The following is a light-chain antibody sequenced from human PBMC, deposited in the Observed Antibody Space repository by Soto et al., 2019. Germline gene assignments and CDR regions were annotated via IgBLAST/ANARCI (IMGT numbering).Light chain of an antibody. CDR3: SSYTTIDTYV. Sequence: QSALTQPASVSGSPGQSITISCTGTSSDVGGYNYVSWFQQYPGKAPKLMIYDVSTRPSGVSNRFSGSKSGNTASLTISGLQAEDEADYYCSSYTTIDTYVFGTGTKLTVL. CDR1: SSDVGGYNY. CDR2: DVS. J-gene: IGLJ1*01. V-gene: IGLV2-14*01.